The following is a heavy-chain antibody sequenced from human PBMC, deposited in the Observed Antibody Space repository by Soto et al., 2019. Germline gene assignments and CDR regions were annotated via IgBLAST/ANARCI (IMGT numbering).Heavy chain of an antibody. V-gene: IGHV3-30-3*01. D-gene: IGHD6-6*01. J-gene: IGHJ6*02. CDR3: ARDPTPIAGSSTLYCFFGLDV. CDR1: EFTFSHYP. Sequence: PGGSLRLSCTASEFTFSHYPLQWIRQAPGRGLEWVAAISSDGSLEYYADSVKGRFTISRDNSKNTLCLQMNGLKPEDTALYYCARDPTPIAGSSTLYCFFGLDVWGQGTTVTVSS. CDR2: ISSDGSLE.